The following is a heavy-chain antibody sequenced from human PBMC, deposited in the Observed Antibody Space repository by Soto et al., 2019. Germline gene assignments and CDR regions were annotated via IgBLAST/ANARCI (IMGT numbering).Heavy chain of an antibody. J-gene: IGHJ6*02. CDR2: IIPLLGTA. D-gene: IGHD5-12*01. CDR3: AREMAPRDDSYGMDV. V-gene: IGHV1-69*06. Sequence: QVQLVQSGAEVKKPGSSVKVSCKASGGSFGNYVISWVRQAPGQGLAWMGGIIPLLGTANYPQTFQDRVTLTADKSTGTAYMELRSLRSEDPAVYYCAREMAPRDDSYGMDVWGQGTTVTVSS. CDR1: GGSFGNYV.